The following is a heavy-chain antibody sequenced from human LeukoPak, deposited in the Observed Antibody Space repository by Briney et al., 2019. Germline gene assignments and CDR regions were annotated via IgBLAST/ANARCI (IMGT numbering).Heavy chain of an antibody. CDR2: INPNSGGT. V-gene: IGHV1-2*04. D-gene: IGHD4-17*01. J-gene: IGHJ4*02. Sequence: ASVKVSCEASGYTFTGYYMHWVRQAPGQGLEWMGWINPNSGGTNYAQKFQGWVTMTRDTSISTAYVELSRLRSDDTAVYYCARETKGATTELDYWGQGTLVTVSS. CDR1: GYTFTGYY. CDR3: ARETKGATTELDY.